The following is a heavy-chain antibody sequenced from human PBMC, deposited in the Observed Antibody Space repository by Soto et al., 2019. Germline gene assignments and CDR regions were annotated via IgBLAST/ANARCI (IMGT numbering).Heavy chain of an antibody. CDR3: ARDLILMMLVYSCGMDF. D-gene: IGHD2-8*01. Sequence: APENVARKTSAYAITRYYMHWVRQAPGQGLEWMGIINPSGGSTSYAQKFQGRVTMTRDTSTSTVYVELSSLRSEDTAVYYCARDLILMMLVYSCGMDFWGPAISVSV. V-gene: IGHV1-46*01. CDR2: INPSGGST. J-gene: IGHJ6*02. CDR1: AYAITRYY.